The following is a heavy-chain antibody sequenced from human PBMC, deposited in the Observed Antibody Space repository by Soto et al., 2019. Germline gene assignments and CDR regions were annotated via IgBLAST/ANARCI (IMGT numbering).Heavy chain of an antibody. CDR3: ARGPPRDIVVVPAAKYYYYYGMDV. CDR1: GYTFTGYY. J-gene: IGHJ6*02. Sequence: ASVKVSCKASGYTFTGYYMHWVRQAPGQGLEWMGWINPNSGGTNYAQKFQGWVTMTRDTSISTAYMELSRLRSDDTAVYYCARGPPRDIVVVPAAKYYYYYGMDVWGQGTTVTVS. CDR2: INPNSGGT. D-gene: IGHD2-2*01. V-gene: IGHV1-2*04.